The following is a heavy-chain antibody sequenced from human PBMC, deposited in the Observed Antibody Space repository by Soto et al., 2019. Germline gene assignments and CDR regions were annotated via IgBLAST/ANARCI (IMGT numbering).Heavy chain of an antibody. CDR3: ARSRPPNTLLDW. Sequence: GSLRLSCAASGFTFSSYGMHWVRQAPGKGLEWVAVIWYDGSNKYYADSVKSRITINPDTSKNQFSLQLNSVTPEDTAVYYCARSRPPNTLLDWWGQGTLVTVSS. CDR1: GFTFSSYG. J-gene: IGHJ4*02. D-gene: IGHD1-1*01. CDR2: IWYDGSNK. V-gene: IGHV3-33*01.